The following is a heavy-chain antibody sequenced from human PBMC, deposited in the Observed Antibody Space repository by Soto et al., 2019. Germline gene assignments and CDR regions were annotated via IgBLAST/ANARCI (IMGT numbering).Heavy chain of an antibody. Sequence: QVQLEQSGSEVKKSGSSVKVSCKASGYSFSSHAITWVRQAPGQGLDWMGGIIPVFGTPSYAQKFQGRVTISADKSTNTSYLELRSLRSEDTAVYYCARGGALSTSWYWGDGLDSWGQGTQVTVSS. J-gene: IGHJ4*02. CDR3: ARGGALSTSWYWGDGLDS. CDR2: IIPVFGTP. D-gene: IGHD6-13*01. CDR1: GYSFSSHA. V-gene: IGHV1-69*06.